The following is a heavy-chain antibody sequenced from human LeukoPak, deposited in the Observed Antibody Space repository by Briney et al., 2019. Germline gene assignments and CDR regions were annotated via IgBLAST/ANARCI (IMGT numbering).Heavy chain of an antibody. Sequence: PGGSLRLSCAASGISVSSNYMSWVRQAPGKGLEWVSSISSSSSYIYYANSVKGRLTISRDNAKNSLYLQMNSLRAEDTAVYYCARDPTPRYCSGGSCYTHYGMDVWGQGTTVTVSS. CDR1: GISVSSNY. J-gene: IGHJ6*02. CDR3: ARDPTPRYCSGGSCYTHYGMDV. V-gene: IGHV3-21*01. CDR2: ISSSSSYI. D-gene: IGHD2-15*01.